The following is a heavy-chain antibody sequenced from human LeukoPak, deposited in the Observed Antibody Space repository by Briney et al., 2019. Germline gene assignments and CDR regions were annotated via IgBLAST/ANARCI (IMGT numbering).Heavy chain of an antibody. J-gene: IGHJ5*02. Sequence: PGRSLRLSCAGSGFTLDQYLMHWVRPAAGKGLEGVAGISWNSGSIDYAASVKGRFTISSDNAKKSLYLQVNSLRGEDTGVYYCARDGSYFDNWFDPRGEGALVTVSP. V-gene: IGHV3-9*01. D-gene: IGHD1-26*01. CDR1: GFTLDQYL. CDR3: ARDGSYFDNWFDP. CDR2: ISWNSGSI.